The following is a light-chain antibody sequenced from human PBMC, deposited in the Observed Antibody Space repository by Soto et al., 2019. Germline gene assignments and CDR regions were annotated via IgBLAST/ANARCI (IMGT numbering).Light chain of an antibody. Sequence: EIVLTQSPGTLSLSPGERATLSCRASQSVSNSYLAWYQQKPGQAPRLLIYAASSRATGIPDRFSGSGFGTDFTLTISRLEPEDFGVYYCQQYGSSPFTFGGGTKVEIK. CDR1: QSVSNSY. CDR2: AAS. J-gene: IGKJ4*01. V-gene: IGKV3-20*01. CDR3: QQYGSSPFT.